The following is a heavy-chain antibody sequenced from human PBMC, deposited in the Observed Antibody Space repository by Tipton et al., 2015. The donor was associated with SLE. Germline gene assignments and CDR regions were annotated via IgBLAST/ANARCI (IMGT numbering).Heavy chain of an antibody. V-gene: IGHV4-61*08. Sequence: TLSLTCTVSGGSISSGDYYWSWIRQPPGKGLEWIGYIYYSGSTNYNPSLKSRVSISVDTSKNQFHLKLSSVTAADTAVYFCARAWVTAAGFWFDPWGQGTLVTVSS. D-gene: IGHD6-13*01. CDR1: GGSISSGDYY. CDR2: IYYSGST. CDR3: ARAWVTAAGFWFDP. J-gene: IGHJ5*02.